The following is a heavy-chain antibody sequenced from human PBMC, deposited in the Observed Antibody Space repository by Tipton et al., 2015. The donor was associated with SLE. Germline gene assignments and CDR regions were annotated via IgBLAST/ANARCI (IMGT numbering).Heavy chain of an antibody. V-gene: IGHV4-31*03. CDR2: INYSGST. CDR1: GGSISSASYY. CDR3: ARAEGSWDAFDI. J-gene: IGHJ3*02. Sequence: TLSLTCTVSGGSISSASYYWSWIRRHPGKGLEWIGYINYSGSTYYNPSLKSRVTISEDTSNNQFSLKLSSVTAADTAVYYCARAEGSWDAFDIWGQGTMVTVSS. D-gene: IGHD2-15*01.